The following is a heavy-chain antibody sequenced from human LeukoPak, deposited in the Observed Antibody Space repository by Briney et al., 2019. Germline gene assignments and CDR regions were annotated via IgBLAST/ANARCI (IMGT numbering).Heavy chain of an antibody. CDR3: ARGDIVATIGTFYFDC. D-gene: IGHD5-12*01. J-gene: IGHJ4*02. V-gene: IGHV3-23*01. CDR2: ISGSGGST. CDR1: GFTFSSYA. Sequence: GGSLRLSCAASGFTFSSYAMSWVRQAPGKGLEWVSAISGSGGSTYYADSVKGRFTISRDNANNSLFLQMHSLRAEDTALCYCARGDIVATIGTFYFDCWGQGTLVTVSS.